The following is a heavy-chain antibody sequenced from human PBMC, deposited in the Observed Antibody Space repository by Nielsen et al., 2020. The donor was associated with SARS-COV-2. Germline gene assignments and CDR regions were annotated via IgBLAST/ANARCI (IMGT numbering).Heavy chain of an antibody. CDR3: ARGVGYYDSSGYYADY. CDR2: IYYSGST. V-gene: IGHV4-31*03. D-gene: IGHD3-22*01. J-gene: IGHJ4*02. Sequence: SETLSLTCTASGGSISSSSYYWGWIRQHPGKGLEWIGYIYYSGSTYYNPSLKSRVTISVDTSKNQFSLKLSSVTAADTAVYYCARGVGYYDSSGYYADYWGQGTLVTVSS. CDR1: GGSISSSSYY.